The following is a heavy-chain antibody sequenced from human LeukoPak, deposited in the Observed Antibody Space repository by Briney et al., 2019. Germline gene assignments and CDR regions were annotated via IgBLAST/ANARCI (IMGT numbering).Heavy chain of an antibody. D-gene: IGHD3-22*01. J-gene: IGHJ5*02. CDR3: ARDNGVVVMTQGWFDP. CDR1: GGTFSSYA. V-gene: IGHV1-69*05. CDR2: IIPIFVTA. Sequence: ASVTVSCTASGGTFSSYAISWVRQAPGQGLEWMGGIIPIFVTANYAQKFQGRVTITTDESTSTAYMELSSLRSEDTAVYYCARDNGVVVMTQGWFDPWGRGTLVSVSS.